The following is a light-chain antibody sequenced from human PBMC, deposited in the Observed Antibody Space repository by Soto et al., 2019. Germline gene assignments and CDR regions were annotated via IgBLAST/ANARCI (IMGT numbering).Light chain of an antibody. CDR2: KAS. Sequence: DIQMTQSPSTLSASVGDRVTITCRASQSISSWLAWYQQKPGKAPKFLIYKASNLEVGVPSRFSGSGSGTEFTLTISSLQPDDFATYYCQQYNSYSLTVGGGTNVDIK. CDR1: QSISSW. V-gene: IGKV1-5*03. J-gene: IGKJ4*01. CDR3: QQYNSYSLT.